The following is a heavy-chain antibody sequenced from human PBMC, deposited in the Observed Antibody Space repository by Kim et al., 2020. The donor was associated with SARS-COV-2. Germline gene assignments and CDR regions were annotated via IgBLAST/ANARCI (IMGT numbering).Heavy chain of an antibody. Sequence: GGSLRLSCAASGLPFSSSWMSWVRQAPGKGLEWVANINQDGSEKYYVDSVKGRFTISRDNAKNSVFLQMNTLRAEDTAVYYCARVKYYGMDVWGQGTTVT. CDR2: INQDGSEK. CDR3: ARVKYYGMDV. V-gene: IGHV3-7*03. CDR1: GLPFSSSW. J-gene: IGHJ6*02.